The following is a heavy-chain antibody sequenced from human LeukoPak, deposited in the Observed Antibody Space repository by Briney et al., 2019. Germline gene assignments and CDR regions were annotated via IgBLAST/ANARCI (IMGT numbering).Heavy chain of an antibody. J-gene: IGHJ4*02. CDR3: AKDLPVRGVIID. V-gene: IGHV1-8*02. CDR1: GYTFTSSE. Sequence: GASVKVSCKASGYTFTSSEINWVRQATGQGLEWMGWMNPNSGKTGYAERFQGRVTMTRNTSISTAYMELSSLRSDDTAVYYCAKDLPVRGVIIDWGQGTLVTVSS. CDR2: MNPNSGKT. D-gene: IGHD3-10*01.